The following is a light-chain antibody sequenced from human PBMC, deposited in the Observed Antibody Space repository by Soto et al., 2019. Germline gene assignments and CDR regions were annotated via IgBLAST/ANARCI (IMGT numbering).Light chain of an antibody. CDR3: CSYATPRQ. Sequence: QSVLTQPASVSGSPGQSITISCTGTTSDVGSYNLVSWYQQHPGKAPKLIIYEVSERPSGVSTRFSGSKSGNMASLTISGLQAEDEAEYYICSYATPRQFGGGTKLTVL. V-gene: IGLV2-23*02. J-gene: IGLJ2*01. CDR1: TSDVGSYNL. CDR2: EVS.